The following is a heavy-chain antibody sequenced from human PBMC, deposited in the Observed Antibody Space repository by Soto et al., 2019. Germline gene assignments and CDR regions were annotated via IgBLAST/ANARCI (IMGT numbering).Heavy chain of an antibody. Sequence: SDTLSLTCSVSGGTMSKYYCALFRQPPGKGLEWIGRIYTSGATDYNPSLKSRVTMTVDTYKNQFSLKLSSVIAADTALYYCVRKTTYSISWYDYWGHGTRVTVSS. CDR2: IYTSGAT. CDR3: VRKTTYSISWYDY. J-gene: IGHJ5*01. V-gene: IGHV4-4*07. D-gene: IGHD3-3*02. CDR1: GGTMSKYY.